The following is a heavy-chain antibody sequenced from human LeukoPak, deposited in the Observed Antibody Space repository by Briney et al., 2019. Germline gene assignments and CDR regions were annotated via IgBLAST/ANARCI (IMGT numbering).Heavy chain of an antibody. D-gene: IGHD2-21*01. Sequence: PGRSLRLPCAASGFTFGSYAMHWVRQAPGRGLEWVAGISYDGTNKYYADSVKGRFTISRDNSKNTLYLQMNSLRTDDTAVYYCARESPACGEDCYFDYWGEGNLVTVSS. V-gene: IGHV3-30-3*01. J-gene: IGHJ4*03. CDR3: ARESPACGEDCYFDY. CDR1: GFTFGSYA. CDR2: ISYDGTNK.